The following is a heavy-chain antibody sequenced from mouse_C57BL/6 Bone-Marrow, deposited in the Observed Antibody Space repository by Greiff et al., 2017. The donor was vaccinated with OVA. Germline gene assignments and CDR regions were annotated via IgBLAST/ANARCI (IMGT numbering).Heavy chain of an antibody. CDR2: ISNGGGST. V-gene: IGHV5-12*01. Sequence: EVQLVESGGGLVQPGGSLKLSCAASGFTFSDYYMYWVRQTPEKRLEWVAYISNGGGSTYYPDTVKGRFTISRDNAKNTLYLQMSRLKSEDTAMYYCARGYSDYYAMDYWGQGTSVTVSS. CDR3: ARGYSDYYAMDY. D-gene: IGHD2-12*01. J-gene: IGHJ4*01. CDR1: GFTFSDYY.